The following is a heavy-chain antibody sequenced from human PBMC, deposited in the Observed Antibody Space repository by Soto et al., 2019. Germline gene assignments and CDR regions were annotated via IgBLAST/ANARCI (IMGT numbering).Heavy chain of an antibody. CDR3: AKDGGYSYGSIGLPYGMDV. J-gene: IGHJ6*02. CDR2: ISYDGSNK. D-gene: IGHD5-18*01. Sequence: GGSLRICCAASGFTFRSYGMHWVRQAPGKGLEWVAVISYDGSNKYYADSVKGRFTISRDNSKNTLYLQMNSLRAEDTAVYYCAKDGGYSYGSIGLPYGMDVWGQGTTVTVSS. V-gene: IGHV3-30*18. CDR1: GFTFRSYG.